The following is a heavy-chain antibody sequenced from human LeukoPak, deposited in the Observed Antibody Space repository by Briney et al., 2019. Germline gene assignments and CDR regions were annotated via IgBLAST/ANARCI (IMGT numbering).Heavy chain of an antibody. Sequence: PGGSLRLSCAASGFTFSSYSMNWVRQAPGKGLEWVAFIRYDGSNKYYADSVKGRFTISRDNSKNTLYLQMNSLRAEDTAVYYCAKSPSTSLGYWGQGTLVTVSS. V-gene: IGHV3-30*02. D-gene: IGHD2-2*01. CDR2: IRYDGSNK. J-gene: IGHJ4*02. CDR3: AKSPSTSLGY. CDR1: GFTFSSYS.